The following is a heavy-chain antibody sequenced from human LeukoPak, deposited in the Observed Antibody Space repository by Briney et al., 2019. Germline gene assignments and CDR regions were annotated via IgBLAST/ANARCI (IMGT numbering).Heavy chain of an antibody. J-gene: IGHJ6*03. CDR1: GFTFTNAW. V-gene: IGHV3-15*01. CDR3: TTRSDFSYYYYYMDV. D-gene: IGHD3-3*01. Sequence: GGSLRLSCAASGFTFTNAWMAWVRQAPGKGLEWVGRIKSKTDGGATDCAAPVKGRFTISGDDSKNTLYLQMNSLKTEDTAVYYCTTRSDFSYYYYYMDVWGKGTTVTVSS. CDR2: IKSKTDGGAT.